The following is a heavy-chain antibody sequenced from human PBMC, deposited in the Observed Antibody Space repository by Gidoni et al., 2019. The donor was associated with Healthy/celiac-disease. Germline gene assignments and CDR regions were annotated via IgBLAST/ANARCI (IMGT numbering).Heavy chain of an antibody. D-gene: IGHD3-3*01. V-gene: IGHV4-34*01. J-gene: IGHJ4*02. CDR2: INHSGST. Sequence: QVQLQQWGAGLLKHSETLSRPCAVYAGSFSGYYCGWTLSPPGKGLEWIGEINHSGSTNYNPSLKSRVTISVDTSKNQFSLKLSSVTAADTAVYYCARGPSRITIFGVVWPTKRSTDEVGYWGQGTLVTVSS. CDR1: AGSFSGYY. CDR3: ARGPSRITIFGVVWPTKRSTDEVGY.